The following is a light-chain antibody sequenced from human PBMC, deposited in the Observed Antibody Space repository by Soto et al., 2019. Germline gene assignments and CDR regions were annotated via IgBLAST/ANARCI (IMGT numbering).Light chain of an antibody. V-gene: IGKV1-5*01. CDR2: DSS. J-gene: IGKJ1*01. CDR3: QQYNDYSPWT. CDR1: QSISIW. Sequence: DIQMTQSPSTLSASVGDRVTITCRASQSISIWLAWYQQRPGRAPRLLIYDSSSLESGVPSTFSGSGSGTEFSLTISNLRPDDFATYYCQQYNDYSPWTFGQGTKVDI.